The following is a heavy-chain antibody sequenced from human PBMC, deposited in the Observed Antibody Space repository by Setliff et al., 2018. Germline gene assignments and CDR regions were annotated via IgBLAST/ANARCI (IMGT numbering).Heavy chain of an antibody. CDR1: GGSFSTYY. V-gene: IGHV4-34*01. Sequence: PSETLSLTCAVYGGSFSTYYWIWIRQPPGKGLEWIGEINHSGSTNYNPSLKSRVTISVDTSKNQFSLKLSSVTAADTAVYYCATGITMVRTFDYWGQGTLVTVSS. J-gene: IGHJ4*02. CDR3: ATGITMVRTFDY. CDR2: INHSGST. D-gene: IGHD3-10*01.